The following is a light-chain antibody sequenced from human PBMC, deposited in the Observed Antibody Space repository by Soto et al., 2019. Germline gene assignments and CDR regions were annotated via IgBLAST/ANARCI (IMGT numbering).Light chain of an antibody. CDR3: QQRSNWPTT. CDR2: GAS. CDR1: QTISTH. Sequence: DIVLTQSPATLSLSPGERATLSCRASQTISTHLAWYQQKPGQAPRLLIYGASYRATGIPARISGSGSGTDFTLTISGLEPEDFAVYDCQQRSNWPTTFGQGTRLEIK. J-gene: IGKJ5*01. V-gene: IGKV3-11*01.